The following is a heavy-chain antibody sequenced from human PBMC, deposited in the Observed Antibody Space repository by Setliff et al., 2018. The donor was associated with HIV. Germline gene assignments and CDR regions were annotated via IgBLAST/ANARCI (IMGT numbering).Heavy chain of an antibody. CDR2: IYHSGDT. J-gene: IGHJ4*02. CDR1: GYSISNDYY. V-gene: IGHV4-38-2*02. Sequence: SETLSLTCTVSGYSISNDYYWGWIRQPPGKGLEWIASIYHSGDTYYNPSLKSRVIISLDTSKNQFSLKLTSVTAADTAMYYCAAFLVSPVTTQDYWGQGTPVTVSS. CDR3: AAFLVSPVTTQDY. D-gene: IGHD4-17*01.